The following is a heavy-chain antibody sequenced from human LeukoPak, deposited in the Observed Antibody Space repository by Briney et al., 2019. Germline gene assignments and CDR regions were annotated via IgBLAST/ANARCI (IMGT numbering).Heavy chain of an antibody. D-gene: IGHD3-22*01. CDR2: IKQDGSEK. J-gene: IGHJ3*02. Sequence: VGSLRLSCAASGFTFSSYWMSWVRQAPGKGLEWVANIKQDGSEKYYVDSVKGRFTISRDNAKNSLYLQMNSLRAEDTAVYYCARFHYYDSSHDDAFDIWGQGTMVTVSS. CDR3: ARFHYYDSSHDDAFDI. V-gene: IGHV3-7*03. CDR1: GFTFSSYW.